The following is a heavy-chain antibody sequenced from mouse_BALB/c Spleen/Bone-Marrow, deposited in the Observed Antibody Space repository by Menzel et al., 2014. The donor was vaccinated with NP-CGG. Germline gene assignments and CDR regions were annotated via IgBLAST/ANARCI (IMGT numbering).Heavy chain of an antibody. CDR1: GYTFTSYW. J-gene: IGHJ2*01. Sequence: DVQLQESGTVLARPGASVKMSCKASGYTFTSYWMHWVKQRPGQGLEWIGAIYPGNSDTSYNQKFKGKAKLTAVTSTSTAYMELSSLTNEDSAVYYCTPGRSFITTVVGPDYWGQGTTLTVSS. V-gene: IGHV1-5*01. D-gene: IGHD1-1*01. CDR2: IYPGNSDT. CDR3: TPGRSFITTVVGPDY.